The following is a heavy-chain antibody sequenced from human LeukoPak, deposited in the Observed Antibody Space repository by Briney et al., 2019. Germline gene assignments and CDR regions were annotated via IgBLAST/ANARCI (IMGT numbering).Heavy chain of an antibody. V-gene: IGHV1-8*01. CDR2: MNPNSGNT. Sequence: LRASVKVSCKASGYTFSSYDINWVRQATGQGLEWMGWMNPNSGNTGYTQKFQGRVIMTRNTSTSTAYMELSSLRSEDTAVYYCARDLNWGNCGGDCYTYNWFDPWGQGTRVTVSS. CDR1: GYTFSSYD. J-gene: IGHJ5*02. CDR3: ARDLNWGNCGGDCYTYNWFDP. D-gene: IGHD2-21*02.